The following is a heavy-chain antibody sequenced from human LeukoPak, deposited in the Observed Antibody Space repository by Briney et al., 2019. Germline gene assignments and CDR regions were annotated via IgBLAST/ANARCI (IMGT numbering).Heavy chain of an antibody. CDR3: TTDLVNYGDYRGAFDI. CDR1: GFTFSNAW. CDR2: IKSKTDGGTT. V-gene: IGHV3-15*01. D-gene: IGHD4-17*01. Sequence: GGSLRLSCAASGFTFSNAWMSWVRQAPGKGPEWVGRIKSKTDGGTTDYAAPVKGRFTISRDDSKNTLYLQMNSLKTEDTAVYYCTTDLVNYGDYRGAFDIWGQGTMVTVSS. J-gene: IGHJ3*02.